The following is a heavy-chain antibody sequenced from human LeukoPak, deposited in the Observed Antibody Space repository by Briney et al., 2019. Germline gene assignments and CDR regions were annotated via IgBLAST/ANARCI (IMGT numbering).Heavy chain of an antibody. Sequence: GGSLRLSCAASGFTFTTYSMTWVRQAPGKGLEWVSSISSSGTYTYYADSLKGRFTISRDNGKSSLFLQMNSLRAEDTAIYYRARDQYGDYSLDYWGQGTLVTVSS. V-gene: IGHV3-21*01. J-gene: IGHJ4*02. D-gene: IGHD4-17*01. CDR1: GFTFTTYS. CDR3: ARDQYGDYSLDY. CDR2: ISSSGTYT.